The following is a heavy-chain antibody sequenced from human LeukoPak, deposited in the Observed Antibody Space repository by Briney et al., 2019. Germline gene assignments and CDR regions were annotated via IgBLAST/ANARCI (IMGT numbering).Heavy chain of an antibody. V-gene: IGHV3-33*01. CDR1: GLPFSCYG. CDR3: ARDVADAFDM. CDR2: IWYDGSKT. D-gene: IGHD2-21*01. J-gene: IGHJ3*02. Sequence: PGRSLRLSCAASGLPFSCYGMHWVRQAPGKGLEWVAVIWYDGSKTYYADSVKGRFTISRDNSKNTLYLQMDSLRAEDTAVYYCARDVADAFDMWGQGTVVTVSS.